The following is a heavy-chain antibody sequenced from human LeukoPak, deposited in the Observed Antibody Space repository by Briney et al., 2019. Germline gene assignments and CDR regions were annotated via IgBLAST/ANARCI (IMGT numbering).Heavy chain of an antibody. CDR1: GGSISSYY. V-gene: IGHV4-4*07. CDR3: AATVAGSKHFDY. CDR2: ILTSGST. J-gene: IGHJ4*02. D-gene: IGHD6-19*01. Sequence: PSETLSLTCTVSGGSISSYYWSWIRQPAGKGLEWVGRILTSGSTNYNPSHKSRVTMSVDTSKNQFTLKLSSVTAADMAVYYCAATVAGSKHFDYWGQGSLVTASS.